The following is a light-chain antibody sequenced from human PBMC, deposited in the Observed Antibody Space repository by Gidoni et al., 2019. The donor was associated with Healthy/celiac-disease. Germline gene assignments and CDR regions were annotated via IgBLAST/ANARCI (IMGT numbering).Light chain of an antibody. CDR1: QGIRNY. Sequence: DIQMTQSPSSLSASVGDRVTITCRASQGIRNYLAWYQQKPGKVPKLLIYAASTLQSGVPSRFSGSGSGTDFTLTISSVQPEDVATYYCQKYNSAPLTFGGGTKVEIK. J-gene: IGKJ4*01. CDR2: AAS. V-gene: IGKV1-27*01. CDR3: QKYNSAPLT.